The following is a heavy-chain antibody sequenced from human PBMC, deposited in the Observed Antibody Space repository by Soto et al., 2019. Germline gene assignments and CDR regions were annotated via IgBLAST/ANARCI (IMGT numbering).Heavy chain of an antibody. CDR1: GYTFTSYA. Sequence: ASVKVSCKASGYTFTSYAMHWVRQAPGQRLEWMGWINAGNGNTKYSQKFQGRVTITRDTSASTAYMELSSLRSEDTAVYYCARGESPGAFRRGTPLDYWGQGTLVTVSS. D-gene: IGHD1-7*01. CDR3: ARGESPGAFRRGTPLDY. J-gene: IGHJ4*02. CDR2: INAGNGNT. V-gene: IGHV1-3*01.